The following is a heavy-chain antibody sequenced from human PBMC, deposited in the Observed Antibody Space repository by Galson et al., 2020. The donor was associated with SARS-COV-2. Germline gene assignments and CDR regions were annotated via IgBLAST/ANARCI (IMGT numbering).Heavy chain of an antibody. Sequence: SETLSLTCTVSSGSIRSGDYIWSWIRQPPGKGLEWIGYIFHTGGAYYNPSLKSRVSVSVDTSKNQFSLTLSPVTAADTAVYYCARGDYGDSMYYYYMDVWGKVTTVTVSS. V-gene: IGHV4-30-4*08. D-gene: IGHD4-17*01. J-gene: IGHJ6*03. CDR1: SGSIRSGDYI. CDR2: IFHTGGA. CDR3: ARGDYGDSMYYYYMDV.